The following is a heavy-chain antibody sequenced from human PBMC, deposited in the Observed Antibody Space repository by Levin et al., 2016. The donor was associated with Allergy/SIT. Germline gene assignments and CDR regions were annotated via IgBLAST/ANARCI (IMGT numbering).Heavy chain of an antibody. D-gene: IGHD3-10*01. Sequence: ASVKVSCKASGYTFTGYYMHWARQAPGQGLEWMGWINPNSGGKNYAQKFQGRLTMTRDTSISTVYMELSRLSSDDTAVYYCARDRALLWFGANNWFDPWGQGTLVTVSS. CDR2: INPNSGGK. CDR1: GYTFTGYY. V-gene: IGHV1-2*02. J-gene: IGHJ5*02. CDR3: ARDRALLWFGANNWFDP.